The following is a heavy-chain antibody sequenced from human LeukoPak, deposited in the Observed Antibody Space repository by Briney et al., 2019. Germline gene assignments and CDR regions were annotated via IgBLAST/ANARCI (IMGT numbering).Heavy chain of an antibody. D-gene: IGHD6-19*01. CDR2: ISGYNSKT. J-gene: IGHJ4*02. Sequence: ASVKVSCKASGYTFSSYGISWVRQAPGQGLEGMGWISGYNSKTKYAQKFQGRVIMTTDTSTSTAYMELRSLRSDDTAVYYCARSAVTGTSPFDFWGQGTLVTVSS. V-gene: IGHV1-18*01. CDR3: ARSAVTGTSPFDF. CDR1: GYTFSSYG.